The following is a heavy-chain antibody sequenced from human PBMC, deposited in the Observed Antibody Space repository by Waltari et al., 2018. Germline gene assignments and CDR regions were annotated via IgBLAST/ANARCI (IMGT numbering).Heavy chain of an antibody. CDR1: GFSFANYE. Sequence: DVRLVESGGGLVQPGGSLKLSCAASGFSFANYEMTWVRQAPGKGLGWRSYIASSGRTTEYADSVRGRFTVSRDNSKNLLFLQMHRLRVDDTAVYYCARVWPTSFDSWGQGDLVTVSS. CDR3: ARVWPTSFDS. D-gene: IGHD3-16*01. J-gene: IGHJ4*02. CDR2: IASSGRTT. V-gene: IGHV3-48*03.